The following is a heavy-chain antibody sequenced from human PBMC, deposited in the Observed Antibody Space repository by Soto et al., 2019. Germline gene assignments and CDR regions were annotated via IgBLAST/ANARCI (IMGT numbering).Heavy chain of an antibody. V-gene: IGHV1-18*04. Sequence: QAQLEQSGGEVKKSGASVKVSCKASGYTFANYGISWVRQAPGPGLEWMGWIIIHNGNTNFAQKFQGRVTLTKDTTTRTDNMELSSLRSVDTAVSYCARMTSQDYSHYDLDVGGKWTTVTVS. CDR3: ARMTSQDYSHYDLDV. CDR2: IIIHNGNT. J-gene: IGHJ6*03. CDR1: GYTFANYG.